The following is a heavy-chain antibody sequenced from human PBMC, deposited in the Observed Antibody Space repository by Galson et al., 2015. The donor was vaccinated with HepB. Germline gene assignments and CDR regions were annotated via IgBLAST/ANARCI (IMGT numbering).Heavy chain of an antibody. CDR3: ASKRRSYGSGSLFDY. CDR2: IIPIFGTA. Sequence: SVKVSCKASGGTFSSYAISWVRQAPGQGLEWMGGIIPIFGTANYAQKFQGRVTITADKSTSTAYMELSSLRSEDTAVYYCASKRRSYGSGSLFDYWGQGTLVTVSS. D-gene: IGHD3-10*01. CDR1: GGTFSSYA. V-gene: IGHV1-69*06. J-gene: IGHJ4*02.